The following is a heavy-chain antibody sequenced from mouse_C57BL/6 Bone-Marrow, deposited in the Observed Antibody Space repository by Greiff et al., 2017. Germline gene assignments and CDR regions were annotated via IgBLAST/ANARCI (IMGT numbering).Heavy chain of an antibody. V-gene: IGHV1-64*01. CDR1: GYTFTSYW. CDR2: IHPTSGST. D-gene: IGHD1-1*01. Sequence: VQLQQPGAELVKPGASVKLSCKASGYTFTSYWMHWVKQRPGQGLEWIGMIHPTSGSTNYNEKFKSKATLTVDKSSSTAYVQLSSLTSEDSAVYYCARSSFTTVVARGFAYWGQGTLVTVSA. J-gene: IGHJ3*01. CDR3: ARSSFTTVVARGFAY.